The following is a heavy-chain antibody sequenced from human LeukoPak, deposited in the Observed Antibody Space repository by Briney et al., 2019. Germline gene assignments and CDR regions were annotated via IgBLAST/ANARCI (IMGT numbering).Heavy chain of an antibody. CDR1: GFTFSNAW. J-gene: IGHJ5*02. Sequence: GGSLRLSCAASGFTFSNAWMSWVRQAPGKGLEGVGRIKSKTDGGTTDYAAPVKGRFTISRDDSKNTLYLQMNSLKTEDTAVYYCTTEDDSSGYYYNWFDPWGQGTLVTVSS. CDR3: TTEDDSSGYYYNWFDP. V-gene: IGHV3-15*01. CDR2: IKSKTDGGTT. D-gene: IGHD3-22*01.